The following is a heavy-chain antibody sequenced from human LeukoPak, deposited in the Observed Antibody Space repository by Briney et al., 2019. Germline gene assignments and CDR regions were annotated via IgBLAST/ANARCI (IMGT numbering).Heavy chain of an antibody. CDR2: INHSGST. J-gene: IGHJ4*02. CDR1: GGSISSGGYY. D-gene: IGHD3-22*01. V-gene: IGHV4-34*01. Sequence: SETLSLTCAVSGGSISSGGYYWSWIRQPPGKGLEWIGEINHSGSTNYNPSLKSRVTISVDTSKNQFSLKLSSVTAADTAVYYCARRPPRDRYYDSSGSLGYWGQGTLVTVSS. CDR3: ARRPPRDRYYDSSGSLGY.